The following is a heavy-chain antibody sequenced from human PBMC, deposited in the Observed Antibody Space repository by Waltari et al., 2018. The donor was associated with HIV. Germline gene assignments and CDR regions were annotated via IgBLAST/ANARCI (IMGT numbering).Heavy chain of an antibody. J-gene: IGHJ1*01. CDR3: ARAGYCSGGSCSRNGFQH. D-gene: IGHD2-15*01. Sequence: EVQLVESGGGLVQPGGSLRLSCAASGFTFRTYWMSWVRQAPGKGLEWVANIKQDGSEKYYVDSVKGRFTISRDNAKNSLYLQMNSLRAEDTAVYYCARAGYCSGGSCSRNGFQHWGQGTLVTVSS. V-gene: IGHV3-7*04. CDR1: GFTFRTYW. CDR2: IKQDGSEK.